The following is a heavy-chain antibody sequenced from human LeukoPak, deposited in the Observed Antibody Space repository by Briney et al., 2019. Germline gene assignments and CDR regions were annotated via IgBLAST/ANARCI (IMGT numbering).Heavy chain of an antibody. CDR1: GGSISSGGYY. CDR3: ARYCSSTNCYKGGFDP. CDR2: IYYSGST. V-gene: IGHV4-31*03. Sequence: SETLSLTCTVSGGSISSGGYYWSWIRQHPGRGLEWIGYIYYSGSTYSNPSLKSRVTISVDTSKNQFSLNLSSVTAADTAVYYCARYCSSTNCYKGGFDPWGQGTLVTVSS. J-gene: IGHJ5*02. D-gene: IGHD2-2*02.